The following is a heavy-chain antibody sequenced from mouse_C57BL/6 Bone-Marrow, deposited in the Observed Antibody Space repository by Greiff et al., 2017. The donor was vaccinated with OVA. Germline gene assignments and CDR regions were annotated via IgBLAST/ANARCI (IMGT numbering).Heavy chain of an antibody. V-gene: IGHV1-80*01. CDR3: ARTHFRYDVNYFDY. J-gene: IGHJ2*01. Sequence: QVQLKESGAELVKPGASVKISCKASGYAFSSYWMNWVKQRPGKGLEWIGQIYPGDGDTNYNGKFKGKATLTADKSSSTAYMQLSSLTSEDSAVYFCARTHFRYDVNYFDYWGQGTTLTVSS. CDR2: IYPGDGDT. D-gene: IGHD2-12*01. CDR1: GYAFSSYW.